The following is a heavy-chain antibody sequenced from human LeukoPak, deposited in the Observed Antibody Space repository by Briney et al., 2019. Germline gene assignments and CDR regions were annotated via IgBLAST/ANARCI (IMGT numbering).Heavy chain of an antibody. CDR1: GFTFSSYW. D-gene: IGHD6-19*01. Sequence: GGSLRLSCAASGFTFSSYWMSWVRQAPGKGLEWVANIKEDGSEKYYEDSVKGRFSISRDNAKNSLYLQMNSLRAEDTAVYYCARDSGWYHLGYWGQGTLVTVSS. CDR3: ARDSGWYHLGY. CDR2: IKEDGSEK. J-gene: IGHJ4*02. V-gene: IGHV3-7*03.